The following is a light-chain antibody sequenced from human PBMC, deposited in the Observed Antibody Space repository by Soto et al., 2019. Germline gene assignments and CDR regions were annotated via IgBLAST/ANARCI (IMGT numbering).Light chain of an antibody. J-gene: IGKJ1*01. CDR1: QNINTF. Sequence: DIQITQSPSSLSASIGDRVTITCRASQNINTFLNWYQRKPGKAPQLLISAASSLQSGVPSGISGSGSGTDFTLTISSLQPDDFATYYCQQSYSSPWTFGQGTKVDIK. V-gene: IGKV1-39*01. CDR3: QQSYSSPWT. CDR2: AAS.